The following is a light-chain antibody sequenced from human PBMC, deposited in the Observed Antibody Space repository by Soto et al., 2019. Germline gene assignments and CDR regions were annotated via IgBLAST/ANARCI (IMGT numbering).Light chain of an antibody. CDR2: DAS. CDR3: QQRSNWPPT. J-gene: IGKJ5*01. CDR1: QTVSSNF. V-gene: IGKV3D-20*02. Sequence: EIVLTQSPGTLSLSPGERGTLSCRASQTVSSNFLAWYQQKPGQAPRLLIFDASTRATGIPDRFTGSGSGTDFTLTISRLEPEDFAVYYCQQRSNWPPTFGQGTRLEIK.